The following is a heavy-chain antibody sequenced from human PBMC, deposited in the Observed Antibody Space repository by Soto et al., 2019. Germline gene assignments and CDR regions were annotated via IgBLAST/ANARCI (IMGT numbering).Heavy chain of an antibody. CDR3: ARDMYTKYVHYFDL. Sequence: WGSLRLFCADSGFSFKDYYMTWMRQTPEKGLEWISTITSSGGNAYYAASVKGRVTISRDNAHNSLYLQMCGLRAEDTALYYCARDMYTKYVHYFDL. V-gene: IGHV3-11*01. D-gene: IGHD2-2*02. CDR2: ITSSGGNA. CDR1: GFSFKDYY. J-gene: IGHJ2*01.